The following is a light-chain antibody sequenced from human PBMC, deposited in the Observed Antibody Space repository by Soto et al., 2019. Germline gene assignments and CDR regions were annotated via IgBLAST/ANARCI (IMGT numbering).Light chain of an antibody. CDR3: QQYGSSPYT. Sequence: EIVLTQSPGTLSLSPGERATLSCRASQSVSSSYLAWYQQKPGQAPRLLIYGASSSATGIPDRFSGSVSGTDFTLTISRLEPEAFAVYYCQQYGSSPYTFGQGTKLEIK. V-gene: IGKV3-20*01. CDR1: QSVSSSY. CDR2: GAS. J-gene: IGKJ2*01.